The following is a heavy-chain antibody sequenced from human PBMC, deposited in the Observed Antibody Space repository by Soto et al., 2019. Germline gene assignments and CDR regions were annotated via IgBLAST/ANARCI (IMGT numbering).Heavy chain of an antibody. CDR3: ARDSPYGGFEDYFDY. J-gene: IGHJ4*02. Sequence: EVQLVESGGGLVQSGGSLRLSCVASGFSFSSYEMNWARQAPGKGLEWISYISRSGTTIYYADSVKGRFTISRDNAKNSLSLQMNSLRAEDTAVYYCARDSPYGGFEDYFDYWGQGTLVTVSS. V-gene: IGHV3-48*03. CDR1: GFSFSSYE. CDR2: ISRSGTTI. D-gene: IGHD5-12*01.